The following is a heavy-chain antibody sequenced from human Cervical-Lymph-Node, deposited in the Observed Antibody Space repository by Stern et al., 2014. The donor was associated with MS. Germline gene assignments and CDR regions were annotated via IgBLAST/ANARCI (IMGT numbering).Heavy chain of an antibody. J-gene: IGHJ5*01. V-gene: IGHV3-23*04. CDR2: IGGRGDST. D-gene: IGHD3-22*01. CDR1: GFTFSTSA. CDR3: AKDDYYYDSGGYLGWFDS. Sequence: VQLVQSGGGLVQPGGSLRLSCAASGFTFSTSAMSWVRQAPGQGLEWVSAIGGRGDSTYYAASVKGRFTISRDNSKNTLYLQMNSLRAEDTAVYYCAKDDYYYDSGGYLGWFDSWGQGTLVTVSS.